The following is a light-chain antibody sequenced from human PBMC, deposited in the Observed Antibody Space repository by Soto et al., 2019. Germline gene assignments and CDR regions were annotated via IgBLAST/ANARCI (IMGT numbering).Light chain of an antibody. CDR2: DVD. J-gene: IGLJ2*01. V-gene: IGLV2-14*01. CDR3: NSYTSSSTLV. CDR1: SSDVGGYNY. Sequence: QSALTQPASVSGSPGQSITISCTGTSSDVGGYNYVSWYQQHPGKAPKVMIFDVDSRPSGVSNRFSGSKSGNTASLTISGLQAEDEADDYCNSYTSSSTLVFGGGTKLTVL.